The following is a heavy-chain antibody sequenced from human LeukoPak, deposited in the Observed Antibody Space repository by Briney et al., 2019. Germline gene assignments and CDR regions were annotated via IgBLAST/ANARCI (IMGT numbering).Heavy chain of an antibody. J-gene: IGHJ5*02. D-gene: IGHD6-13*01. V-gene: IGHV1-69*04. CDR2: IIPILGVK. CDR3: ARDVLEQQPILLDP. CDR1: GGTFSRYA. Sequence: SVKVSCKASGGTFSRYAFSWVRQAPGQGLEWMGRIIPILGVKNYSQRFQARVTLSADISTGTAYMDLSSLRSEDTAVYYCARDVLEQQPILLDPWGQGTLVTVSS.